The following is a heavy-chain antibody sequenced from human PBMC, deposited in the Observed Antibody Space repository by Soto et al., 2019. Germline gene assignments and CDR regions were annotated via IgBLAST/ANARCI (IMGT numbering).Heavy chain of an antibody. CDR1: GGSVSSGSYY. CDR2: IYYSGST. CDR3: ARGGGHYYDSSGYTVDY. J-gene: IGHJ4*02. D-gene: IGHD3-22*01. V-gene: IGHV4-61*01. Sequence: SETLSLTCTVSGGSVSSGSYYWSWIRQPTGKGLEWIGNIYYSGSTNYNPSLKSRVTISVDTSKNQFSLKLSSVTAADTAVYYCARGGGHYYDSSGYTVDYWGQGTLVTVSS.